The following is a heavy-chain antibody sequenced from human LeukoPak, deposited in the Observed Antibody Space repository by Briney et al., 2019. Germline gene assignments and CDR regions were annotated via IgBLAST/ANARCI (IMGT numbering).Heavy chain of an antibody. D-gene: IGHD6-19*01. CDR3: ARGSGWYSEY. Sequence: GASLQISCKGSGYRFISYWIGWVRQMPAKNLEWMGIIYPCDSDTRYSPSFQGQVTISADKSISTAYLHWSSLKASDTARYYCARGSGWYSEYWGQGTLVTVSS. V-gene: IGHV5-51*01. CDR2: IYPCDSDT. CDR1: GYRFISYW. J-gene: IGHJ4*02.